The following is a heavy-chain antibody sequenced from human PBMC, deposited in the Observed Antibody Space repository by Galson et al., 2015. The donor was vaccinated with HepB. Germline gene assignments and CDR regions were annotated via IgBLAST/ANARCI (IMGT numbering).Heavy chain of an antibody. V-gene: IGHV1-18*04. Sequence: SVKVSCKASGYTFTSNGISWVRQAPGQGLEWMGWISTRSGSTHYAQRLQGRVTMTTDTSTSTAYMELRRLRSDDTAIYYCVRDRLHSFDYWGQGTLVTVSS. CDR1: GYTFTSNG. CDR3: VRDRLHSFDY. CDR2: ISTRSGST. J-gene: IGHJ4*02.